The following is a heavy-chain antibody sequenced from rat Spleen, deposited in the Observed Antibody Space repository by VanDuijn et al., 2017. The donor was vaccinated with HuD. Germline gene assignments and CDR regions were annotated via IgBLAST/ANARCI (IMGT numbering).Heavy chain of an antibody. V-gene: IGHV3-1*01. J-gene: IGHJ2*01. D-gene: IGHD1-6*01. CDR1: GHSISSSY. CDR3: ATFMYTTDYYYDDY. Sequence: EVQLQESGPGLVKPSQSLSLTCSVTGHSISSSYRWNWIRKFPGNKMEWIGHISYSGSTSYNPSLKSRISITRDTSKNQFFLQLNSVTTENTATYYCATFMYTTDYYYDDYWGQGVMVTVSS. CDR2: ISYSGST.